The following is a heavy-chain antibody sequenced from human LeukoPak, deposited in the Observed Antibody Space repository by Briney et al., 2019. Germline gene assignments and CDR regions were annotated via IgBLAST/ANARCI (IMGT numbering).Heavy chain of an antibody. V-gene: IGHV4-61*08. CDR3: TRDHSEDCSGGSCYPDDALDI. J-gene: IGHJ3*02. CDR1: GCSFSSGDYY. D-gene: IGHD2-15*01. Sequence: SETLSLTCTVSGCSFSSGDYYWSCLRQRPGKGLEWIGYVAYSGSTNYNPSLKSRVTISVNTSKNQFSLKLSPVTAADTAVYYCTRDHSEDCSGGSCYPDDALDIWGQGTMVTVSS. CDR2: VAYSGST.